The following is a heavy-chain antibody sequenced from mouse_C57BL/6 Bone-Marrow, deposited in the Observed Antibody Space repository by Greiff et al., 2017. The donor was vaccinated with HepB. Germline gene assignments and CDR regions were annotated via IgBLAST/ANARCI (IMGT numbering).Heavy chain of an antibody. CDR3: ARSAYYDYGKEYFDV. V-gene: IGHV1-82*01. CDR2: IYPGDGDT. CDR1: GYAFSSSW. Sequence: VKLVESGPELVKPGASVKISCKASGYAFSSSWMNWVKQRPGKGLEWIGRIYPGDGDTNYNGKFKGKATLTADKSSSTAYMQLSSLTSEDSAVYFCARSAYYDYGKEYFDVWGTGTTVTVSS. J-gene: IGHJ1*03. D-gene: IGHD2-4*01.